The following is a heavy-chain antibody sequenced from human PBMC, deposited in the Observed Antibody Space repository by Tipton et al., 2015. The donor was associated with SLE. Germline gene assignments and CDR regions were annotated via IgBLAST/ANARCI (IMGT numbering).Heavy chain of an antibody. J-gene: IGHJ4*02. CDR3: ARGRLWFGELIGDC. CDR1: GFTLSTYA. Sequence: QLVQSGGGVVQPGRSLRLSCTASGFTLSTYAMHWVRQAPGKGLEWVAVISNDGSNKDYADSVKGRFTISRDNSKNTLYLQMNSLRAEDTAVFYCARGRLWFGELIGDCWGQGTLVTVSS. CDR2: ISNDGSNK. D-gene: IGHD3-10*01. V-gene: IGHV3-30-3*01.